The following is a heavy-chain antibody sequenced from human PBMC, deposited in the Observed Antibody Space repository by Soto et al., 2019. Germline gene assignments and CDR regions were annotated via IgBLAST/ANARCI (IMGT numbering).Heavy chain of an antibody. Sequence: QVQLVQSGAEVKKPGASVKLSCKASGYTFTSYDINWVRQATGQGLEWMGWMNPNSANTGYAQTFHGGDAMTRDTSISTAYMELSGLRSVETAVYYCARALGVIDFWGQGTLVTISS. CDR1: GYTFTSYD. CDR3: ARALGVIDF. D-gene: IGHD2-8*01. J-gene: IGHJ4*02. CDR2: MNPNSANT. V-gene: IGHV1-8*01.